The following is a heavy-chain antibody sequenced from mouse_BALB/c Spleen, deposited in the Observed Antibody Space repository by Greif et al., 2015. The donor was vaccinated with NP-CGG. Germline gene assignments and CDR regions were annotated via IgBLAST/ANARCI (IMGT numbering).Heavy chain of an antibody. V-gene: IGHV1-69*02. J-gene: IGHJ2*01. CDR1: GYTFTSYW. Sequence: QVQLQQSGAELVKPGAPVKLSCKASGYTFTSYWMNWVKQRPGRGLEWIGRIDPSDSETHYNQKFKDKATLTVDKSSSTAYIQLSSPTSEDSAVYYCASGGNYDYFDYWGQGTILTVSS. CDR2: IDPSDSET. CDR3: ASGGNYDYFDY. D-gene: IGHD2-1*01.